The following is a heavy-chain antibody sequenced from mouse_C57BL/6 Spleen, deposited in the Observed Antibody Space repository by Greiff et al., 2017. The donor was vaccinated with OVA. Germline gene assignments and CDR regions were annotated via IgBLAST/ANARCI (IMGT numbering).Heavy chain of an antibody. J-gene: IGHJ1*03. V-gene: IGHV14-2*01. CDR3: APTVVGGYWYFGV. D-gene: IGHD1-1*01. Sequence: VQLQQSGAELVKPGASVKFSCTASGFNIKDYYMHWVKQRPEQGLEWIGRIDPEDGETKYAPQFPGKATITADTYANTAYLQLSSLTSEDTSVYYCAPTVVGGYWYFGVWGTGTTVTVSS. CDR1: GFNIKDYY. CDR2: IDPEDGET.